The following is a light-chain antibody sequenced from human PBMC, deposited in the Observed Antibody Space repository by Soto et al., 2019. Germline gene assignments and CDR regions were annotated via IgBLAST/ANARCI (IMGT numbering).Light chain of an antibody. CDR1: SSDVGGYNF. J-gene: IGLJ1*01. CDR3: SSYATSILEV. CDR2: DVS. V-gene: IGLV2-14*03. Sequence: QSVLTQPASVSGSPGQSITISCTGTSSDVGGYNFVSWYQQHPGKATKLMIYDVSNRPSGVSDRFSGSKSGNTASLTIFGLQAEDEAYYYCSSYATSILEVFGTGTKVTVL.